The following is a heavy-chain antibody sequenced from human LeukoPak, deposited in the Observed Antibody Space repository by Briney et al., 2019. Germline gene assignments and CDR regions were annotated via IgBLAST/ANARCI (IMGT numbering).Heavy chain of an antibody. D-gene: IGHD2-2*01. CDR3: ARDLSVVVPAAMDY. J-gene: IGHJ4*02. Sequence: ASVKVSCKASGYTFTGYYMHWVRQAPGQGLEWMGWINPNSGGTNYAQKFQGRVTMIRDTSISTAYMELSRLRSDDTAVYYCARDLSVVVPAAMDYWGQGTLVTVSS. V-gene: IGHV1-2*02. CDR2: INPNSGGT. CDR1: GYTFTGYY.